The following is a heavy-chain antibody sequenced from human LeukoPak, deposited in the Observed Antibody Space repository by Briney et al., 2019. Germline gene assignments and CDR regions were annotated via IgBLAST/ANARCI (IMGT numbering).Heavy chain of an antibody. CDR3: ARDLSYGSGEF. Sequence: PGGSLRLSCAASGFTFSSYAMHWVRQAPGKGLEWVAAIWHDGSKQLYRDAVKGRFTISRDDSKNTVFLQMNSLRAEDTAVYFCARDLSYGSGEFWGQGTLVTVSS. V-gene: IGHV3-33*08. CDR1: GFTFSSYA. CDR2: IWHDGSKQ. D-gene: IGHD3-10*01. J-gene: IGHJ4*02.